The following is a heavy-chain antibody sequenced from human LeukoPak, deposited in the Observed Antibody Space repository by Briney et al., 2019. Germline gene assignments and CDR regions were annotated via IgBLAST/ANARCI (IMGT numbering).Heavy chain of an antibody. V-gene: IGHV3-23*01. CDR2: ISGSGGST. Sequence: GGSLRLSCAASGFTFSSYAMSWVRQAPGKGLEWVSAISGSGGSTYYADSVKGRFTISRDNSKNTLYLQMNSLRAEDTAVYYCAKVYCSSTSCYGYYYYYMDVWGKGTTVTVSS. CDR1: GFTFSSYA. D-gene: IGHD2-2*01. J-gene: IGHJ6*03. CDR3: AKVYCSSTSCYGYYYYYMDV.